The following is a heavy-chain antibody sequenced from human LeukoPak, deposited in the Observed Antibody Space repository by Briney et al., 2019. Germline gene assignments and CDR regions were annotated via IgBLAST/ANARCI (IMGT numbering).Heavy chain of an antibody. CDR1: GGSISSYY. CDR2: IYYSGST. Sequence: WETLSLTCTVSGGSISSYYWSWIRQPPGKGLEWIGYIYYSGSTNYNPSLKSRVTISVDTSKNQFSLKLSSVTAADTAVYYCARDLGGVGGFDYWGQGTLVTVSS. V-gene: IGHV4-59*01. J-gene: IGHJ4*02. CDR3: ARDLGGVGGFDY. D-gene: IGHD3-10*01.